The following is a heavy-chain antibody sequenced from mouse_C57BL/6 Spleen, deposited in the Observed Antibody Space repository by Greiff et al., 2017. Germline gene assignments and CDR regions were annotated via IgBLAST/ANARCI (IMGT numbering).Heavy chain of an antibody. D-gene: IGHD4-1*01. V-gene: IGHV1-15*01. CDR1: GYTFTDYE. CDR2: IDPETGGT. J-gene: IGHJ2*01. CDR3: TRKGENWDYFDY. Sequence: QVQLQQSGAELVRPGASVTLSCKASGYTFTDYEMHWVKQTPVHGLEWIGAIDPETGGTAYNQKFKGKAILTADKASSTAYMELRSLTSEDSAVYYCTRKGENWDYFDYWGQGTTLTVSS.